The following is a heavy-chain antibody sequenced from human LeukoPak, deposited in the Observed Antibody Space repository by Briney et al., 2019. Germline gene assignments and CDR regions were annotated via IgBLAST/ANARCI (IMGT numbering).Heavy chain of an antibody. CDR3: ARGTVIRGVITPALDY. J-gene: IGHJ4*02. D-gene: IGHD3-10*01. CDR2: IYSGGST. V-gene: IGHV3-53*01. CDR1: GFTVSSNY. Sequence: PGGSLRLSCAASGFTVSSNYMSWVRQAPGKGLEWVSVIYSGGSTYYADSVKGRFTISRDNSKNTLYLQMNSLRAEDTAVYYCARGTVIRGVITPALDYWGQGTLVTVSS.